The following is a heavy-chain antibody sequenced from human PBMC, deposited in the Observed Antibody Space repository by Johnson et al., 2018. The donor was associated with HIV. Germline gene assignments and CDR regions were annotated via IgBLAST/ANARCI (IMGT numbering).Heavy chain of an antibody. CDR1: GITFSSYA. CDR2: ISYDGSNK. D-gene: IGHD3-16*01. J-gene: IGHJ3*02. Sequence: QVQLVESGGGVVQPGRSLRLSCAASGITFSSYAMHWVRQAPGKGLEWVAVISYDGSNKYYADSVKGRFTISRDNSKNTLYLQMNSLRAEDTAVYYCGRDQDWGYYDTTAFDIWGQGTMVTVSS. V-gene: IGHV3-30*04. CDR3: GRDQDWGYYDTTAFDI.